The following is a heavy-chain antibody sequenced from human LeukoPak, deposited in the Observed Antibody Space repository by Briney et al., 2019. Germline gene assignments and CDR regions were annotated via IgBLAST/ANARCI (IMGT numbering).Heavy chain of an antibody. CDR3: ARGPSRITMIVVVRTIYGMDV. CDR1: GGSFGGYY. V-gene: IGHV4-34*01. CDR2: INHSGST. Sequence: PSETLSLTCAVYGGSFGGYYWSWIRQPPGKGLEWIGEINHSGSTNYNPSLKSRVTISVDTSKNQFSLKLSSVTAADTAVHYCARGPSRITMIVVVRTIYGMDVWGQGTTVTVSS. J-gene: IGHJ6*02. D-gene: IGHD3-22*01.